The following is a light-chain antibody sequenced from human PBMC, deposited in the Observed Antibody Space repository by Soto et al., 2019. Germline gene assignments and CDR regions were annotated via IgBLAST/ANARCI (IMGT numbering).Light chain of an antibody. CDR1: QSISGY. V-gene: IGKV1-5*01. CDR3: LQHNTYPRT. J-gene: IGKJ1*01. CDR2: DAS. Sequence: DVQMTQSPSTLSASVGDRVTITCRSSQSISGYLAWYQQKPGKAPKFLIYDASNLERGVPSRFSGSGSGTEFTLTISSLQPEDFATYYCLQHNTYPRTFGQGTKVDI.